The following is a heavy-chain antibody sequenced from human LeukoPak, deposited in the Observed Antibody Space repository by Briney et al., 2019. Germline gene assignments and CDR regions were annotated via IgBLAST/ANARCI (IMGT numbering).Heavy chain of an antibody. CDR1: GGTFSSYA. Sequence: GASVKVSCKASGGTFSSYAISWVRQAPGQGLEWMGGIIPIFGTANYAQKFQGRVTITADESTSTAYMELSSLRSEDTAVYYCASGYSYGKWGYYYYYGMDVWGQGTTVTVSS. V-gene: IGHV1-69*13. CDR2: IIPIFGTA. D-gene: IGHD5-18*01. J-gene: IGHJ6*02. CDR3: ASGYSYGKWGYYYYYGMDV.